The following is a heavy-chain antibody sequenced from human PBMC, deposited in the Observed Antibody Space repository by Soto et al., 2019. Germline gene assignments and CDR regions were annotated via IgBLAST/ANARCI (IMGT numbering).Heavy chain of an antibody. CDR3: AKEKLVRGGYYYGMDV. Sequence: GGSLRLSCAASGFTFSSYGMHWVRQAPGKGLEWVAVISYDGSNKYYADSVKGRFTISRDNSKNTLYLQMNSLRAEDTAVYYCAKEKLVRGGYYYGMDVWGQGTTVTVSS. V-gene: IGHV3-30*18. CDR2: ISYDGSNK. D-gene: IGHD6-13*01. CDR1: GFTFSSYG. J-gene: IGHJ6*02.